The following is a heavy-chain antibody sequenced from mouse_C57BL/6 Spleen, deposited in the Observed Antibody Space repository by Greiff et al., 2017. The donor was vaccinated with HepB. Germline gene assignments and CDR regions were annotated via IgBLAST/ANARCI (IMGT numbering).Heavy chain of an antibody. Sequence: QVQLKQPGAELVKPGASVKLSCKASGYTFTSYWMHWVKQRPGRGLEWIGRIDPNSGGTKYNEKFKSKATLTVDKPSSTAYMQLSSLTSEDSAVYYCARSWGPYDYDGDYYAMDYWGQGTSVTVSS. D-gene: IGHD2-4*01. CDR1: GYTFTSYW. J-gene: IGHJ4*01. V-gene: IGHV1-72*01. CDR2: IDPNSGGT. CDR3: ARSWGPYDYDGDYYAMDY.